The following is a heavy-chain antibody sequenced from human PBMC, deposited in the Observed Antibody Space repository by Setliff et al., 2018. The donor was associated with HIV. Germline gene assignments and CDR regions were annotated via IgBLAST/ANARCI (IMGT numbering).Heavy chain of an antibody. CDR2: IHTSGDT. CDR3: ARGHGSGSPANWFDP. D-gene: IGHD3-10*01. V-gene: IGHV4-61*09. J-gene: IGHJ5*02. CDR1: GGSISSRSYY. Sequence: SETLSLTCSVSGGSISSRSYYWSWIRQPAGKGLEWIGHIHTSGDTDYSPSLNSRVTISIDTSKKQFSLKLSSVTAADTAVYYCARGHGSGSPANWFDPWGQGALVTVSS.